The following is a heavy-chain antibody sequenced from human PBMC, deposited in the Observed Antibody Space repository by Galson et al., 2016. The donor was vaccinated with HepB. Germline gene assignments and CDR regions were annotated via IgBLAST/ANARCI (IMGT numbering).Heavy chain of an antibody. J-gene: IGHJ4*02. CDR3: AKGGDGYIRYYDS. CDR2: ITASGAVT. D-gene: IGHD5-24*01. V-gene: IGHV3-23*01. CDR1: GFTFSNYA. Sequence: SLRLSCAASGFTFSNYAMTWVRQAPGKGLEGVSAITASGAVTYYADSVKGRSTLSRDTSKNTLYLQMNSLRVEDTAIYYCAKGGDGYIRYYDSWGQGTLVTVSS.